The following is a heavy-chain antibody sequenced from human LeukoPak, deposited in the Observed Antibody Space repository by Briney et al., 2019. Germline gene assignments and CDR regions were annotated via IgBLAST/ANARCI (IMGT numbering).Heavy chain of an antibody. CDR1: GYAFTSYA. CDR3: ARGITADAFDI. J-gene: IGHJ3*02. D-gene: IGHD2-21*02. CDR2: INTNTGNP. V-gene: IGHV7-4-1*02. Sequence: ASVKVPCKASGYAFTSYAMNWVRQAPGQGLEWMGWINTNTGNPTFAQGFAGRFVFSLDTSVSTAYLQISSLKAEDTAVYYCARGITADAFDIWGQGTMVTVSS.